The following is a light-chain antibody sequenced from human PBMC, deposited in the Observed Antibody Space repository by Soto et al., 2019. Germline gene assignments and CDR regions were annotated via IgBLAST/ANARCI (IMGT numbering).Light chain of an antibody. Sequence: DIVMTQTPLSSPVTLGQPVSISFRSSQSLVHTDGNTYLCWFQQRPGQPPRLLIYKISNRFSGVPDRFSGSGAATDFTLKISRVEAADVGIYYCMQTTEFSRTFGQGTKVDIK. CDR1: QSLVHTDGNTY. V-gene: IGKV2-24*01. J-gene: IGKJ1*01. CDR3: MQTTEFSRT. CDR2: KIS.